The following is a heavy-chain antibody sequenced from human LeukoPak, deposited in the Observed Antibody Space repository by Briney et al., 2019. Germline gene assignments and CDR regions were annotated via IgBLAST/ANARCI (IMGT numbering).Heavy chain of an antibody. CDR1: GSTFSIAW. D-gene: IGHD3-9*01. V-gene: IGHV3-15*01. Sequence: GGSLSLSCAASGSTFSIAWMSWVRQAPGKGLEWVGRIKSKTDGETTDYAAPVKGRFTISRDDSKNTLYLQMNSLKTEDTAVYYCTRELTENWFDPWGQGTLVTVSS. J-gene: IGHJ5*02. CDR3: TRELTENWFDP. CDR2: IKSKTDGETT.